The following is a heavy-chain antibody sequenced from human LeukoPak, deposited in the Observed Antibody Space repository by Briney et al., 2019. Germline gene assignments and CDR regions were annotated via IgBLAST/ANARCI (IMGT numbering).Heavy chain of an antibody. CDR2: IYSGGRT. J-gene: IGHJ4*02. V-gene: IGHV3-66*01. CDR1: GFTFSDYY. Sequence: GGSLRLSCAASGFTFSDYYMSWIRQAPGKGLEWVSIIYSGGRTYYADSVKGRFTISRDNSKNTLYLQMNSLRAEDTAVYYCARDPRLDYWGQGTLVTVSS. CDR3: ARDPRLDY.